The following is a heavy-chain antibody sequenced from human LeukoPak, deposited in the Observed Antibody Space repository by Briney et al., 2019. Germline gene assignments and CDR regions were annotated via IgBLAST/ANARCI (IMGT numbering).Heavy chain of an antibody. V-gene: IGHV1-2*02. J-gene: IGHJ4*02. CDR2: INPNSGGT. CDR3: ARIPSSTIDY. Sequence: GASGRVSCKASGYTFTGYYMHWVRQAPGQGLEWMGWINPNSGGTNYAQKFQGRVTMTRDTSISTAYMELSRLRSDDTAVYYCARIPSSTIDYWGQGILVTVSS. D-gene: IGHD2-2*01. CDR1: GYTFTGYY.